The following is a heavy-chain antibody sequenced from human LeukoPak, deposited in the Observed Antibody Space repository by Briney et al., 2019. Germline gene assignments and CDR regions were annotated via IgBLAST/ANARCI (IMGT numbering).Heavy chain of an antibody. V-gene: IGHV1-2*02. CDR1: GYTFTGYC. D-gene: IGHD3-10*01. Sequence: GASVKVSCKASGYTFTGYCMHWVRQAPGQGLEWMGWINPNSGGTNYAQKFQGRVTMTRDTSISTAYMELSRLRSDDTAVYYCARALYGSGSYVCRYWGQGTLVTVSS. CDR2: INPNSGGT. CDR3: ARALYGSGSYVCRY. J-gene: IGHJ4*02.